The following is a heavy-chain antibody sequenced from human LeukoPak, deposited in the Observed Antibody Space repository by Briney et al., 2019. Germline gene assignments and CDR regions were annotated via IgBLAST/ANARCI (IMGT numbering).Heavy chain of an antibody. D-gene: IGHD1-26*01. CDR3: ARGAHASDY. J-gene: IGHJ4*02. Sequence: GGSLRLSCAAPGFTFSNYNMNWVRQAPGKGLEWVSFISGSSSTIFYADSVKGRFTISRDNAKNSLYLQMNSLRDEDTAVYYCARGAHASDYWGQGTLVTVSS. CDR1: GFTFSNYN. CDR2: ISGSSSTI. V-gene: IGHV3-48*02.